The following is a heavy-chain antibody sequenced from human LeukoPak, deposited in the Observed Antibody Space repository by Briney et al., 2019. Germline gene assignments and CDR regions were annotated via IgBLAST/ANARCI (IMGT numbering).Heavy chain of an antibody. Sequence: ASVKVSCKASGYTFTDYYLRWVLQAPGQGLEWMGWINPKSGGTNSAQKFQGRVTMTRDTSISTAYVELSRLTSDDTAVYYCARVAVSFWSGLDYWGQGTLVTVSS. J-gene: IGHJ4*02. CDR1: GYTFTDYY. CDR2: INPKSGGT. V-gene: IGHV1-2*02. D-gene: IGHD3-3*01. CDR3: ARVAVSFWSGLDY.